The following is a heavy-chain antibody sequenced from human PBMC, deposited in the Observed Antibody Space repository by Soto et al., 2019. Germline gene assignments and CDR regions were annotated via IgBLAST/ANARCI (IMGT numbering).Heavy chain of an antibody. Sequence: ASVKVSCKASGYTFTGYYMHWVRQAPGQGLEWMGWINPNSGGTNYAQKFQGWVTMTRDTSISTAYMELSRLRSDDTAVYYCARGYSGYDSIHLGPPPANYFDYWGQGTLVTVSS. CDR1: GYTFTGYY. D-gene: IGHD5-12*01. J-gene: IGHJ4*02. V-gene: IGHV1-2*04. CDR2: INPNSGGT. CDR3: ARGYSGYDSIHLGPPPANYFDY.